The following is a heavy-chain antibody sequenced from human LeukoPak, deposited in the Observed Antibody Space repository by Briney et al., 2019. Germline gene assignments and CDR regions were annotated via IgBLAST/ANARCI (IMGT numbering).Heavy chain of an antibody. D-gene: IGHD2-15*01. CDR2: INQDGSEK. CDR3: AREGCSGGSCYHNWFDP. V-gene: IGHV3-7*01. J-gene: IGHJ5*02. CDR1: GFTFSSYW. Sequence: PGGSLRLSCAASGFTFSSYWMSWVLQAPGKGLEWVANINQDGSEKYYVDSVKGRFTISRDNAKNSLYLQMNSLRAEDTAVYYCAREGCSGGSCYHNWFDPWGQGTLVTVSS.